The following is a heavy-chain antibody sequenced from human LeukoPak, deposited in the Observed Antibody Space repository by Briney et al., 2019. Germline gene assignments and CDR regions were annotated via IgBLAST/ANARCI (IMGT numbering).Heavy chain of an antibody. CDR1: GLTFSDYY. Sequence: GGSLRLSCAASGLTFSDYYMSWIRQAPGKGLEWVSYISSSGSTIYYADSVKGRFTISRDNAKNSLYLQMNSLRAEDTAVYYCASPDSSGYYLPFRYWGQGTLVTVSS. J-gene: IGHJ4*02. V-gene: IGHV3-11*04. CDR3: ASPDSSGYYLPFRY. CDR2: ISSSGSTI. D-gene: IGHD3-22*01.